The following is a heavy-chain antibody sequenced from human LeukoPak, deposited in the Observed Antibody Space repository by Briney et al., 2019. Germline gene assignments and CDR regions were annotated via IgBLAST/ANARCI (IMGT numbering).Heavy chain of an antibody. Sequence: SETLSLTCTVSGGSISSYYWSWIRQPPGKGLEWIGYIYYSGSTNYNPSLKSRVTISVDTSKNQFSLKLRSVTAADTAVYYCARHLRSGAVDYWGQGTLVTVSS. V-gene: IGHV4-59*08. CDR2: IYYSGST. J-gene: IGHJ4*02. CDR3: ARHLRSGAVDY. D-gene: IGHD4-17*01. CDR1: GGSISSYY.